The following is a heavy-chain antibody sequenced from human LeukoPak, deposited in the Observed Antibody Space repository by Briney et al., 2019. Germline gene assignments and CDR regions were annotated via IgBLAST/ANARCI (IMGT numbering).Heavy chain of an antibody. V-gene: IGHV3-30*04. CDR3: AKGIRQLGNYYYYMDV. J-gene: IGHJ6*03. Sequence: GGSLRLSCAASGFTFSSYAMHWVRQAPGKGLEWVAVISYDGSNKYYADPVKGRFTMSRDNPKNMLYLQMNSLRAEDTALYYCAKGIRQLGNYYYYMDVWGKGTTVTVSS. CDR2: ISYDGSNK. D-gene: IGHD7-27*01. CDR1: GFTFSSYA.